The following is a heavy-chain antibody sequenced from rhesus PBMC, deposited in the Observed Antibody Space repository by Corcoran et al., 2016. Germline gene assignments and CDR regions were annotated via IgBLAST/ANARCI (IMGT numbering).Heavy chain of an antibody. Sequence: EVQLVESGGGLAKPGGSLRLSCAASGFTFSSYWMNWVHQMPVKGLEWISAFNSGVVSTYYADYVKGRFTISRDNSKNTLSLQMNSLRAEDTAVYYCAKSNWGDYYIDYWGQGVLVTVSS. D-gene: IGHD3-34*01. CDR1: GFTFSSYW. CDR2: FNSGVVST. CDR3: AKSNWGDYYIDY. J-gene: IGHJ4*01. V-gene: IGHV3S42*01.